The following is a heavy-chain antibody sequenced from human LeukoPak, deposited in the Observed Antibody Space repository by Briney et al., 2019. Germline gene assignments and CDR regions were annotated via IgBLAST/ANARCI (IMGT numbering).Heavy chain of an antibody. CDR2: IYHSGST. Sequence: SETLSLTCAVSGGSISSGGYSWSWIRQPPGKGLEWIGYIYHSGSTYYNPSLKSRVTISVDRSKNQFSLKLSSVTAADTAVYYCARGMNTAMVIYFDYWGQGTLVTVSS. J-gene: IGHJ4*02. CDR1: GGSISSGGYS. V-gene: IGHV4-30-2*01. D-gene: IGHD5-18*01. CDR3: ARGMNTAMVIYFDY.